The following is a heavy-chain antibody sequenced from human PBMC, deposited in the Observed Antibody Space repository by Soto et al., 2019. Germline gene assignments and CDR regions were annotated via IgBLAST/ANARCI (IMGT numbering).Heavy chain of an antibody. CDR3: ARDRTDSGYYTNWLDP. D-gene: IGHD3-22*01. CDR2: IIPIFGTT. J-gene: IGHJ5*02. Sequence: SSVKGSYKGFGGAFGGDAITWVRQAPGQGLEWVGRIIPIFGTTNYAQNLQGRATISADKSTLTSYMELHSLTSDDTALYYCARDRTDSGYYTNWLDPWGQGTQVTVPS. CDR1: GGAFGGDA. V-gene: IGHV1-69*06.